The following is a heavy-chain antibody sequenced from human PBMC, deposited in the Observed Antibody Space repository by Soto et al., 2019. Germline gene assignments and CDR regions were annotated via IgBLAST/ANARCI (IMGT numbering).Heavy chain of an antibody. CDR3: ARETAGMNIVATITQLPDY. J-gene: IGHJ4*02. V-gene: IGHV3-33*01. Sequence: GGSLRLSCAASGFTFSSYGMHWVRQAPGKGLEWVAVIWYDGSNKYYADSVKGRFTISRDNSKNTLYLQMNSLRAEDTAVYYCARETAGMNIVATITQLPDYWGQGTLVTVSS. CDR2: IWYDGSNK. D-gene: IGHD5-12*01. CDR1: GFTFSSYG.